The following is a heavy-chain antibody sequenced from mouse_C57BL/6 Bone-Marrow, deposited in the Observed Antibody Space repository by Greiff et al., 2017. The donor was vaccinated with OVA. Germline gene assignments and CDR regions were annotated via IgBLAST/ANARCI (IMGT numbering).Heavy chain of an antibody. CDR2: IYPGSGNT. CDR3: ERGYYYAMDY. J-gene: IGHJ4*01. V-gene: IGHV1-66*01. Sequence: VQLVESGPELVKPGASVKLSCKASGYTFTSYCLPWVKQRPGQGLEWIGWIYPGSGNTHYHEKFKGKATLTADASSSTAYMQLSSLTSEDSAVYCGERGYYYAMDYWGQGTSVTVSS. CDR1: GYTFTSYC.